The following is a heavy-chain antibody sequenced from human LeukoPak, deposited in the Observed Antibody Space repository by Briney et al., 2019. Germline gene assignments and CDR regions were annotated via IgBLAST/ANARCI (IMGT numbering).Heavy chain of an antibody. V-gene: IGHV4-34*01. D-gene: IGHD2-2*01. CDR2: INHSGST. Sequence: SETQSLTCAVYGGSFSGYYWSWIRQPPGKGLEWVGEINHSGSTNYNPSLKSRVTISVDTSKNQFSLKLSSVTAADTAVYYCASLGRKSYCSSTSCYRYYYYYMDVWGKGTTVTVSS. J-gene: IGHJ6*03. CDR3: ASLGRKSYCSSTSCYRYYYYYMDV. CDR1: GGSFSGYY.